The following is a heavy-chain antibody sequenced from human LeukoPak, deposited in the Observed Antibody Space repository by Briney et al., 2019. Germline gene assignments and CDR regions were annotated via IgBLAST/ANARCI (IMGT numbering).Heavy chain of an antibody. CDR2: SDGSNT. CDR1: GFTFGSSY. Sequence: GGSLRLSCAASGFTFGSSYMHWVRQVPGKGLVWVSRSDGSNTNYADSVKGRFTISRDNAQNTLYLQMNSLRAEDTAVYYCVAGTKAWGQGTLVTVSS. D-gene: IGHD2-8*01. J-gene: IGHJ4*02. V-gene: IGHV3-74*01. CDR3: VAGTKA.